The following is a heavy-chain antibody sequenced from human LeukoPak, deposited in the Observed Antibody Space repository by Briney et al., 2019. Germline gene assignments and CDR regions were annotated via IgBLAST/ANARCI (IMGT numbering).Heavy chain of an antibody. J-gene: IGHJ4*02. V-gene: IGHV3-23*01. CDR2: VDGGGGGT. D-gene: IGHD6-13*01. CDR3: AKQSAGSAAWYSLHYDF. Sequence: GRSLRLACAASGFTSSSYAMTWVRQAPGRGREWVSSVDGGGGGTYYAASVKGRFTISRDNSKDTLYLQMNGLRAEGTAVYFCAKQSAGSAAWYSLHYDFWGQGTLVTVSS. CDR1: GFTSSSYA.